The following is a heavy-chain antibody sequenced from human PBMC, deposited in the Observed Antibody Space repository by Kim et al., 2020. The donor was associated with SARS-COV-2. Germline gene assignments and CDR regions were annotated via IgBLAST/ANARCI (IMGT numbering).Heavy chain of an antibody. CDR2: YI. V-gene: IGHV3-21*01. Sequence: YIYYADSVKGRFTISRDNAKNSLYLQMNSLRAEDAAVYYCARVYGVDFDYWGQGTLVTVSS. D-gene: IGHD4-17*01. CDR3: ARVYGVDFDY. J-gene: IGHJ4*02.